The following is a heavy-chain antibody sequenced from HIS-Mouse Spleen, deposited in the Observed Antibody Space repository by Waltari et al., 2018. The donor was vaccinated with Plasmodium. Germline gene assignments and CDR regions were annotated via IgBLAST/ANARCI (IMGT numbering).Heavy chain of an antibody. V-gene: IGHV3-7*01. J-gene: IGHJ2*01. D-gene: IGHD6-13*01. CDR1: GLPVRSYW. CDR3: ASSWYWSFEL. Sequence: VERVAACGVVVQPGGSLWLSGGSSGLPVRSYWMSWVRQAPGKGLEGVANIKQDGSEKYYVDSVKGRFTISRDNAKNSLYLQMNSLRAEDTAVYYCASSWYWSFELWGRGTLVTVSS. CDR2: IKQDGSEK.